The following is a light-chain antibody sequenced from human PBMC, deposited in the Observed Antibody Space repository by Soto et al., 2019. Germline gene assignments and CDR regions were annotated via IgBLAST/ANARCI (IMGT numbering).Light chain of an antibody. CDR2: SAS. CDR3: QQANSFPLIT. V-gene: IGKV1-12*01. Sequence: DIQMTQSPSSVSASVGDRVTITCRASQGIGRYLAWYQQKPGKAPKLLIYSASTSQSGVPSRFSGSGSGTDFTLTISSLQPEDFATYYCQQANSFPLITFGQGTRLEIK. CDR1: QGIGRY. J-gene: IGKJ5*01.